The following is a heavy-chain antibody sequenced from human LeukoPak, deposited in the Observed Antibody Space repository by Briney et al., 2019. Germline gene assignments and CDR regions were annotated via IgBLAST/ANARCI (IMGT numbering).Heavy chain of an antibody. V-gene: IGHV3-23*01. CDR2: ISGSGGST. Sequence: PGGSLSLSHAAPGFTFTSYAISWVRQAPGKGLEWVSGISGSGGSTYYADSVKGRFTISRDNSKNTLYLQMNSLRAEDTAVYYCAPTFDSSGYQNVDCWGQGTLVTVSS. J-gene: IGHJ4*02. D-gene: IGHD3-22*01. CDR3: APTFDSSGYQNVDC. CDR1: GFTFTSYA.